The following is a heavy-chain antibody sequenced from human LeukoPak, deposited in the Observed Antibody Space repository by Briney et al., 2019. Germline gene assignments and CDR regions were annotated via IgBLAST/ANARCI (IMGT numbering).Heavy chain of an antibody. CDR3: ARGDYGDALDY. CDR2: ISYDGSNK. J-gene: IGHJ4*02. D-gene: IGHD4-17*01. V-gene: IGHV3-30*03. Sequence: GTSLRLSCAASGFTFSSYGMHWVRQAPGKGLEWVAVISYDGSNKYYADSVKGRFTISRDNAKNTLYLQMNSLRAEDTAVYYCARGDYGDALDYWGQGTLVTVSS. CDR1: GFTFSSYG.